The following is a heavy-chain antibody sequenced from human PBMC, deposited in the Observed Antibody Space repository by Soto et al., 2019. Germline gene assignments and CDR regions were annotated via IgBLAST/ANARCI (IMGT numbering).Heavy chain of an antibody. CDR1: GFSFRNYG. CDR2: ISDDGRNK. CDR3: AKGRDYDFWSGYYYYFDY. D-gene: IGHD3-3*01. J-gene: IGHJ4*02. V-gene: IGHV3-30*18. Sequence: QVQLVESGGGVVQPGRSLTLSCAASGFSFRNYGMHWVRQAPGKGLEWVAVISDDGRNKYFADSVKGRFTISRDNSEITLYLQMNSLRAEDSAVYYWAKGRDYDFWSGYYYYFDYWGQGMLVTVSS.